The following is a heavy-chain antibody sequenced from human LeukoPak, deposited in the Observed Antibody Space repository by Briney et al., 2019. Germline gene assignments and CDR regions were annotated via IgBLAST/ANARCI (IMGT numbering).Heavy chain of an antibody. CDR1: GVTFSSYV. D-gene: IGHD2-21*02. V-gene: IGHV3-30*18. J-gene: IGHJ6*02. CDR2: ISYDGSNK. CDR3: AKGTYCGGDCYPQAPNYYFGMDV. Sequence: PGGSLRLSCAASGVTFSSYVMHWVRQAPGKGLEWVAIISYDGSNKYYEDSVKGRFTISRDNSKNTLYLQMNSLRAEDTAVYYCAKGTYCGGDCYPQAPNYYFGMDVWGQGTTVTVSS.